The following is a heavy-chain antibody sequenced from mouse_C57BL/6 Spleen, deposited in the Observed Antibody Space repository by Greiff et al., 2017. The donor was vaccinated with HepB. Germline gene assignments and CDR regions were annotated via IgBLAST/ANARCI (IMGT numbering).Heavy chain of an antibody. CDR3: ADDYDEAD. V-gene: IGHV1-15*01. J-gene: IGHJ3*01. D-gene: IGHD2-4*01. Sequence: VQLQQSGAELVRPGASVTLSCKASGYTFTDYEMHWVKQTPVHGLEWIGTIDPETGGTAYNQKFKGKAILTADKSSSTAYMKLRSLTSEYSAVYYCADDYDEADWGQGTLVTVSA. CDR1: GYTFTDYE. CDR2: IDPETGGT.